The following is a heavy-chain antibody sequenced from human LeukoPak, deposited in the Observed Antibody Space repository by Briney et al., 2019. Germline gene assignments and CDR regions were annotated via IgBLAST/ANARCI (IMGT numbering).Heavy chain of an antibody. D-gene: IGHD3-22*01. CDR1: RYTFSNYA. CDR2: SNAGKGNT. CDR3: ARGDVSGYPDY. V-gene: IGHV1-3*02. Sequence: GASVKVSCKASRYTFSNYAMHWVRQAPGQRLEWLGWSNAGKGNTKYSQDFQGRGTITRGTSANTVYMDLSSLRSADMAVYYCARGDVSGYPDYWGQGTLVTVSS. J-gene: IGHJ4*02.